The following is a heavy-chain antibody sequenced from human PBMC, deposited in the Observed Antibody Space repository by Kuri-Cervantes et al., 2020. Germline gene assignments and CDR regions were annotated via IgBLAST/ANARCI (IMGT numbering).Heavy chain of an antibody. CDR3: ARDLWYSSRAQHAFHL. CDR1: GGSISSYY. CDR2: IYTSGST. Sequence: SETLSLTCTVSGGSISSYYWSWIRQPAGKGLEWIGRIYTSGSTNYNPSLKSRVTMSVDTSKNQFSLKLSSVTAADTAVYYCARDLWYSSRAQHAFHLWGQGTMVTVSS. D-gene: IGHD6-13*01. V-gene: IGHV4-4*07. J-gene: IGHJ3*01.